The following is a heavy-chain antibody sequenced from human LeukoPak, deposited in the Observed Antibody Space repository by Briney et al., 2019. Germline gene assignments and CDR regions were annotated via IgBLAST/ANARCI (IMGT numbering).Heavy chain of an antibody. D-gene: IGHD3-10*01. J-gene: IGHJ5*01. V-gene: IGHV3-64D*06. Sequence: GRCLRLSRSASGLTFSSYAIHSVRQAPGEGPEYVSTITTNGTTYYADSVQGRFTISRDNSQNTLYLQMTSLRPDDTAVYYCVKPARGSGIQLGFDCWGQGSLLTVSS. CDR3: VKPARGSGIQLGFDC. CDR2: ITTNGTT. CDR1: GLTFSSYA.